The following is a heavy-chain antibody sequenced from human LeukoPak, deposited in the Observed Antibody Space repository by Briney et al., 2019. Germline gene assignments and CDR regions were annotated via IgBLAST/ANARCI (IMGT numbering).Heavy chain of an antibody. CDR2: IYYSGST. CDR3: ARRTGLYSSSWYYFDY. V-gene: IGHV4-31*03. J-gene: IGHJ4*02. Sequence: SETLSLTCTVSGGSISSGGYYWSWVRQHPGKGLEWIGYIYYSGSTNYNPSLKSRVTISVDTSKNQFSLKLSSVTAADTAVYYCARRTGLYSSSWYYFDYWGQGTLVTVSS. CDR1: GGSISSGGYY. D-gene: IGHD6-13*01.